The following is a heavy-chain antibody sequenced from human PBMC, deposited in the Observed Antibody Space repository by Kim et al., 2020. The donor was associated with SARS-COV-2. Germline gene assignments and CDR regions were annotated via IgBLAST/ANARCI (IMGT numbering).Heavy chain of an antibody. Sequence: GGSLRLSCAASGFTSTSGWMNWVRQTPGKGLEWVALIKYDGSETKYVDSVKGRFTISRDSAIMYLQMNSVRAEDTALYYCAGGGGWLCEHWGRGTLVTVSS. CDR1: GFTSTSGW. J-gene: IGHJ1*01. V-gene: IGHV3-7*05. D-gene: IGHD6-19*01. CDR3: AGGGGWLCEH. CDR2: IKYDGSET.